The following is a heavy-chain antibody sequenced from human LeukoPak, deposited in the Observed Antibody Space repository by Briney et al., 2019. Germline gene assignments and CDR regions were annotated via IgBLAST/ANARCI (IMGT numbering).Heavy chain of an antibody. CDR3: AREIVVATFDP. J-gene: IGHJ5*02. Sequence: GGSLRLSCAAPGFTSSSYGMTWVRQAPGKGLEWVAVIWYDGSNKYYADSVKGRFTISRDNSKNSLYLQMNSLRAEDTAVYYCAREIVVATFDPWGQGTLVTVSS. D-gene: IGHD2-15*01. V-gene: IGHV3-33*01. CDR2: IWYDGSNK. CDR1: GFTSSSYG.